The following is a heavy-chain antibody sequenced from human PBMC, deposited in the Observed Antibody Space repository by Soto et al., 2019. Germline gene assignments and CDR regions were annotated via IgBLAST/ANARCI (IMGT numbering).Heavy chain of an antibody. CDR2: IYYSGST. CDR1: GGSISSSAYY. CDR3: ARERGYCSGGSCYSGMDV. J-gene: IGHJ6*02. D-gene: IGHD2-15*01. V-gene: IGHV4-31*03. Sequence: QVQLQESGPGLVKPSQTLSLTCTVSGGSISSSAYYWSWIRQHPGKGLEWIGYIYYSGSTYYNPSLKSRVTISVVASKNHFSLKLSSVTAADTAVYHCARERGYCSGGSCYSGMDVWGQGTTVTVSS.